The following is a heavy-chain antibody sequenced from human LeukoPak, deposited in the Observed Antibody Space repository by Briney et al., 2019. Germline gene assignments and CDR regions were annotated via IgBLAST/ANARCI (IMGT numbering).Heavy chain of an antibody. V-gene: IGHV1-69*06. CDR2: IIPIFGTA. CDR1: GGTFSSYA. CDR3: ARANRQWLGRNNWFDP. J-gene: IGHJ5*02. Sequence: ASVKVSCKASGGTFSSYAISWVRQAPGQGLEWMGGIIPIFGTANYAQKFQGRVTITADKSTSTAYMELSSLRSEDTAVYYCARANRQWLGRNNWFDPWGQGTLVTVSS. D-gene: IGHD6-19*01.